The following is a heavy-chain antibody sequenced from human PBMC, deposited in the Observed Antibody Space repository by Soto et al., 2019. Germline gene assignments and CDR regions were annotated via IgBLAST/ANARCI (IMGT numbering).Heavy chain of an antibody. V-gene: IGHV1-3*01. J-gene: IGHJ6*02. Sequence: GASVKVSCKASGYTFTSYAMHCVRQAPGQRLEWMGWINAGNGNTKYSQKFQGRVTITRDTSASTAYMEPSSLRSEDTAVYYCARGRSPVVRGVINLYYYGMDVWGQGTTVTVSS. CDR1: GYTFTSYA. D-gene: IGHD3-10*01. CDR2: INAGNGNT. CDR3: ARGRSPVVRGVINLYYYGMDV.